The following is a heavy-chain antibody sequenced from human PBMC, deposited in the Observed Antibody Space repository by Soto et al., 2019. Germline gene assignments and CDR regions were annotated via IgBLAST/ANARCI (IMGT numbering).Heavy chain of an antibody. CDR2: ITPILGTA. J-gene: IGHJ6*02. Sequence: RASVKVSCKASGGTFSSYAISWVRQAPGQGLEWMGGITPILGTANYAQKFQGRVTITADKSTSTAYMELSSLRSEDTAVYYCARVGPIGYSSSSGDYYYGMDVWGQGTTVTVSS. D-gene: IGHD6-6*01. CDR1: GGTFSSYA. CDR3: ARVGPIGYSSSSGDYYYGMDV. V-gene: IGHV1-69*10.